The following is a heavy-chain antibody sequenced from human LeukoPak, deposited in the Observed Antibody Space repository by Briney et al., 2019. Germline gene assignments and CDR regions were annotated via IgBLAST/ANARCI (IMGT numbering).Heavy chain of an antibody. V-gene: IGHV3-48*01. CDR2: ISSSSGTM. Sequence: PGGSLKLSCAASGFTFSSYSMNWVRQAPGRGLEWLSYISSSSGTMYYADSVKGRFTISRDNAENSLYLQMNSLRAEDTAMYFCARDPRGSGAYYVSAFHIWGQETVVTVSS. D-gene: IGHD1-26*01. J-gene: IGHJ3*02. CDR3: ARDPRGSGAYYVSAFHI. CDR1: GFTFSSYS.